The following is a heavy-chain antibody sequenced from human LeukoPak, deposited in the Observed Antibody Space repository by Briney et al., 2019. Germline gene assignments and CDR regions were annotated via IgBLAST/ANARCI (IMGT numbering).Heavy chain of an antibody. D-gene: IGHD3-9*01. CDR3: ARASPLNYDILTGYVYYFDY. Sequence: SETLSLTCTVSGGPISSYYWSWIRQPPGKGLEWIGYIYYSGSTNYNPSLKSRVTISVDTSKNQFSLKLSSVTAADTAVYYCARASPLNYDILTGYVYYFDYWGQGTLVTVSS. V-gene: IGHV4-59*01. CDR1: GGPISSYY. J-gene: IGHJ4*02. CDR2: IYYSGST.